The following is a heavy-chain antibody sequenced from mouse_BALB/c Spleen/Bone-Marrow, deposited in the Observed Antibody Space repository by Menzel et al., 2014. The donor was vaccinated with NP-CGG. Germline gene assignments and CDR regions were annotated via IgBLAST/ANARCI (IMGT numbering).Heavy chain of an antibody. CDR1: GYAFSAYW. J-gene: IGHJ2*01. Sequence: QVQLQQSGAELVRPGSSVKISCEASGYAFSAYWMNWVKQRPGQGLEWIGQIYPGDGDTNYNGKFKSKATLTADKSSSTAYMQLSSLKSEESAVYFCTRSTATFDYWGQGTTLAVSS. D-gene: IGHD1-2*01. CDR3: TRSTATFDY. V-gene: IGHV1-80*01. CDR2: IYPGDGDT.